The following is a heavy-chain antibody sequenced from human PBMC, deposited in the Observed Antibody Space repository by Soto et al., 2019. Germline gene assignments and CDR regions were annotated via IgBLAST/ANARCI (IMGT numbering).Heavy chain of an antibody. V-gene: IGHV3-30*18. Sequence: QVQLVESGGGVVQPGRSLRLSCAASGFTFSSYGMHWVRQAPGKGLEWVAVISYDGSNKYYADSVKGRFTISRDNSKNTLYLQMNSLRVEDTAVYYCAKEASGKDIWFGELLPDYWGQGTLVTVSS. CDR2: ISYDGSNK. D-gene: IGHD3-10*01. J-gene: IGHJ4*02. CDR3: AKEASGKDIWFGELLPDY. CDR1: GFTFSSYG.